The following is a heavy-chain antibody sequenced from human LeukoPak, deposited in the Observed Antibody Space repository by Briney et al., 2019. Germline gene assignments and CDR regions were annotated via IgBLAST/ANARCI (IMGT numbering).Heavy chain of an antibody. J-gene: IGHJ3*02. D-gene: IGHD3-22*01. CDR1: GFTFDDYA. V-gene: IGHV3-9*01. Sequence: GGSLRLSCAASGFTFDDYAMHWVRQAPGKGLEGVSGISWDSGSIVYADCVKCRSTISRDNAKNSLYLHMNSLRAEDTALYYCAKDTTMIVVEGPFDNWGPGKLVTVSS. CDR3: AKDTTMIVVEGPFDN. CDR2: ISWDSGSI.